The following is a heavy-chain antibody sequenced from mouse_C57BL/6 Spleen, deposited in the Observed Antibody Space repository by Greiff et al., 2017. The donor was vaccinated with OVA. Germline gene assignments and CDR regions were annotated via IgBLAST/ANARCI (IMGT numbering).Heavy chain of an antibody. Sequence: QVHVKQSGAELVKPGASVKMSCKASGYTFTTYPIEWMKQNHGKSLEWIGNFHPYNDDTKYNEKFKGKATLTVEKSSSTVYLELIRLTSDDSAVYYCARGRLLDYFDYWGQGTTLTVSS. CDR2: FHPYNDDT. D-gene: IGHD2-3*01. V-gene: IGHV1-47*01. CDR3: ARGRLLDYFDY. J-gene: IGHJ2*01. CDR1: GYTFTTYP.